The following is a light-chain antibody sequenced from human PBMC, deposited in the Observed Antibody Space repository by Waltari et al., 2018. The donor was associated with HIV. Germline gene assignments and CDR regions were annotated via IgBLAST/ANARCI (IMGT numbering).Light chain of an antibody. V-gene: IGLV2-8*01. CDR1: SSDVGGYNY. CDR2: GDS. J-gene: IGLJ2*01. CDR3: SSDAGKHHVGV. Sequence: QSALTQPPSASVSPGQSVTICCTGTSSDVGGYNYVSWYQQHPGKAPKLLSYGDSKRPAGVPDRFTGSKYGNTASLTVSMLQAGDEAEYDCSSDAGKHHVGVFGGGTKRAV.